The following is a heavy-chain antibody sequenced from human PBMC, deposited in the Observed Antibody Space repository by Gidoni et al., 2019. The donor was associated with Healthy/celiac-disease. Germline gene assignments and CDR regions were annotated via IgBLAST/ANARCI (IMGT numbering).Heavy chain of an antibody. V-gene: IGHV3-21*01. CDR3: ARVFVVRGALYYMDV. J-gene: IGHJ6*03. D-gene: IGHD3-10*01. Sequence: EVQLVESGGGLVKPGGSLRLSCAASGFTFSSYSMNWVRQAPGKGLEWVSSISSSSSYIYYADSVKGRFTISRDNAKNSLYLQMNSLRAEDTAVYYCARVFVVRGALYYMDVWGKGTTVTVSS. CDR2: ISSSSSYI. CDR1: GFTFSSYS.